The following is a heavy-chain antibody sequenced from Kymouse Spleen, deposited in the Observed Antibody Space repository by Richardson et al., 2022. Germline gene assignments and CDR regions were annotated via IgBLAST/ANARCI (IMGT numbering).Heavy chain of an antibody. V-gene: IGHV4-34*01. J-gene: IGHJ6*02. Sequence: QVQLQQWGAGLLKPSETLSLTCAVYGGSFSGYYWSWIRQPPGKGLEWIGEINHSGSTNYNPSLKSRVTISVDTSKNQFSLKLSSVTAADTAVYYCARGTGTPYYYGMDVWGQGTTVTVSS. CDR1: GGSFSGYY. CDR2: INHSGST. D-gene: IGHD1-7*01. CDR3: ARGTGTPYYYGMDV.